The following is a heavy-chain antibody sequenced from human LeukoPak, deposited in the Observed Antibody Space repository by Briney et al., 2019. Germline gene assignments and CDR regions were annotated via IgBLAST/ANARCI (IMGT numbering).Heavy chain of an antibody. Sequence: ASETLSLTCTVPGGSISGSSYYWGSIRQPPGKGLEWIGYIYYSGCTYYNPCLKSRITISVYMANIPYSLKLISVTATDTAVYYCARHYGPWSQGTRVTVTS. V-gene: IGHV4-39*01. CDR1: GGSISGSSYY. CDR2: IYYSGCT. D-gene: IGHD3-10*01. J-gene: IGHJ4*02. CDR3: ARHYGP.